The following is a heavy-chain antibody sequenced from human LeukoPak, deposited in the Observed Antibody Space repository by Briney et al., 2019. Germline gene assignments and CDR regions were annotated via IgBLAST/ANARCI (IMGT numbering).Heavy chain of an antibody. Sequence: GGSLRLSCATSGFTFSDYWMAWVRQAPGKGLEWVGNIKQDGSETFYVDSGEGRFTFSRDNAKKSVYLQMNSLRAEDTAVYYCVSQLDGTLKYWGQGTVVTVSS. D-gene: IGHD2-2*01. CDR1: GFTFSDYW. J-gene: IGHJ4*02. CDR2: IKQDGSET. CDR3: VSQLDGTLKY. V-gene: IGHV3-7*02.